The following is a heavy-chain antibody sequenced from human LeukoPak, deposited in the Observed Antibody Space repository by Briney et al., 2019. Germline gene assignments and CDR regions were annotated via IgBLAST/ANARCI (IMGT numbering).Heavy chain of an antibody. CDR3: AGSADFFYFDY. Sequence: PSETLSLTCTVSGYSISSGYYWGWIRQPPGKGLEWIGSIYHSGSTYYNPSLKSRVTISVDTSKNQFSLKLSSVTAADTAVYYCAGSADFFYFDYWGQGTLVTVSS. J-gene: IGHJ4*02. V-gene: IGHV4-38-2*02. CDR2: IYHSGST. D-gene: IGHD1-26*01. CDR1: GYSISSGYY.